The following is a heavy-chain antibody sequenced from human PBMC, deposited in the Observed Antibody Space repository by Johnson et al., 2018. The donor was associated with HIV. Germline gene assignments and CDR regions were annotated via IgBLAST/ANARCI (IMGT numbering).Heavy chain of an antibody. CDR1: GFTVSSSD. J-gene: IGHJ3*02. D-gene: IGHD6-13*01. CDR2: IHSAGST. V-gene: IGHV3-66*01. CDR3: VKGMDSSSWYAFDI. Sequence: VQLVESRGVLVQPGGSLRLSCAASGFTVSSSDMSWVRQAPGKGLVWVSLIHSAGSTSYADYVKGRFTISRDNSKNTLYLQMNSLRAEDTAIYYCVKGMDSSSWYAFDIWGQGTMVTVSS.